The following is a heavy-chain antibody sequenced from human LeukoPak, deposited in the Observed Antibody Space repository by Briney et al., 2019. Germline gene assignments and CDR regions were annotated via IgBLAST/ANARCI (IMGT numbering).Heavy chain of an antibody. CDR3: ARGEDMVRGVIILDHVGWYY. Sequence: PGGSLRLSCAASGFTFSDYYMSWIRQAPGKGLEWVSYISSSGSTIYYADSVKGRFTISRDNAKNSLYLQMNSLRAEDTAVYYCARGEDMVRGVIILDHVGWYYWGQGTLVTVSS. CDR2: ISSSGSTI. CDR1: GFTFSDYY. V-gene: IGHV3-11*01. J-gene: IGHJ4*02. D-gene: IGHD3-10*01.